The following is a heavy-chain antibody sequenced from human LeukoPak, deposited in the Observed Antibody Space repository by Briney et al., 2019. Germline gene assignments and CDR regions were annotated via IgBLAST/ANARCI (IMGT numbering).Heavy chain of an antibody. V-gene: IGHV1-18*01. CDR1: GYTFTSYG. CDR2: ISAYNGNT. CDR3: ARDTYYYDSSGPEHDY. D-gene: IGHD3-22*01. Sequence: ASVKVSCKASGYTFTSYGISWVRQAPGQGLEWMGWISAYNGNTNYAQKLQGRVTMTTDTSTSTAYMELRSLRSGDTAVYYCARDTYYYDSSGPEHDYWGQGTLVTVSS. J-gene: IGHJ4*02.